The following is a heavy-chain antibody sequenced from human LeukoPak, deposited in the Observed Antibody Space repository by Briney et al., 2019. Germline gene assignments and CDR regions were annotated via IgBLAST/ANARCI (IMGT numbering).Heavy chain of an antibody. CDR2: ISASGAGT. Sequence: GGSLRLPCSVSGFTFSSYAVSWVRQAPGKGLEWVSSISASGAGTYYADSVKGRFTISRDNSKNTLYLQMNSLRAEDTAVYYCAREGVRGSGSYYNVKDYWGQGSLVTVSS. V-gene: IGHV3-23*01. D-gene: IGHD3-10*01. CDR1: GFTFSSYA. J-gene: IGHJ4*02. CDR3: AREGVRGSGSYYNVKDY.